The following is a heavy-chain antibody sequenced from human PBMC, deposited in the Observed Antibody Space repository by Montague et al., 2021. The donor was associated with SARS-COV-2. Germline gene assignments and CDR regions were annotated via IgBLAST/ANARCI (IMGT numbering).Heavy chain of an antibody. D-gene: IGHD3-16*02. CDR1: GDSMRSSY. V-gene: IGHV4-59*13. CDR2: TYYSGVA. J-gene: IGHJ5*02. CDR3: ARSVVGGTYRHTRWFDP. Sequence: SEPLSLTCTVSGDSMRSSYWNWIRQPPGKGLEYIGYTYYSGVANYNPSLRSRVTISLDTSKNQFSLNLRSVTAADTAVYYCARSVVGGTYRHTRWFDPWGQGTLVTVFS.